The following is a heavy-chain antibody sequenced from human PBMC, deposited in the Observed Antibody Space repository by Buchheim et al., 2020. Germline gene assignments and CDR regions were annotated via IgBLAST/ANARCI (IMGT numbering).Heavy chain of an antibody. J-gene: IGHJ4*02. CDR2: INHSGST. V-gene: IGHV4-34*01. CDR1: GGSFSGYY. CDR3: ARGSIAAAVRY. D-gene: IGHD6-13*01. Sequence: QVQLQQWGAGLLKPSETLSLTCAVYGGSFSGYYWSWIRQPPGKGLGWIGEINHSGSTNYKPSLKRRVTISVDTPKNHVSLKLSSVTAADTAVYYCARGSIAAAVRYWGQGTL.